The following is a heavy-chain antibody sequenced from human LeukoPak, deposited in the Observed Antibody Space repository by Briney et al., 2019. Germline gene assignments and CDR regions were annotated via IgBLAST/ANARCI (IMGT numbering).Heavy chain of an antibody. J-gene: IGHJ4*02. Sequence: GGSLRLSCAASGFTFSSYWMSWVRQAPGKGLEWVANIKQDGSDYYYVDSVKGRFTISRDNAKNSLYLRMNSLRAEDTAVYYCAREQTPVIHYYFDSWGQGTLVTVSS. CDR1: GFTFSSYW. CDR3: AREQTPVIHYYFDS. CDR2: IKQDGSDY. V-gene: IGHV3-7*01. D-gene: IGHD3-16*02.